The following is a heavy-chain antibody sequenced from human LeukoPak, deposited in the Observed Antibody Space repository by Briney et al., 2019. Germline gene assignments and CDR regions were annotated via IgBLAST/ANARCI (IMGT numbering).Heavy chain of an antibody. Sequence: ASVKVSCKASGYTSSGYYVHWVRQAPGQGLEWMGWISAYNGNTNYAQRLQGRVTMTTDTSTSTAYMELRSLRSDDTAVYYCARIVGGGYWYFDLWGRGTLVTVSS. CDR3: ARIVGGGYWYFDL. V-gene: IGHV1-18*04. CDR2: ISAYNGNT. D-gene: IGHD1-26*01. J-gene: IGHJ2*01. CDR1: GYTSSGYY.